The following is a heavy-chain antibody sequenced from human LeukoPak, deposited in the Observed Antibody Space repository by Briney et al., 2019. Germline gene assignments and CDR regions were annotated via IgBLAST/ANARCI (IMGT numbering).Heavy chain of an antibody. CDR2: INPNSGGT. CDR1: GYTFTGYY. J-gene: IGHJ4*02. Sequence: VSVTVSFKASGYTFTGYYMHRVRQAPGQGREWMGWINPNSGGTNYAQKFQSRVTMTRDTSISTAYMELSRLRSDDTAVYYCARERGRYSYGYATLGYWGQGTLVTVSS. D-gene: IGHD5-18*01. V-gene: IGHV1-2*02. CDR3: ARERGRYSYGYATLGY.